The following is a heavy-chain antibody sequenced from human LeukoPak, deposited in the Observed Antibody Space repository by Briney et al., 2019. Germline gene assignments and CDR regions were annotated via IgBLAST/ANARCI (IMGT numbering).Heavy chain of an antibody. CDR2: ISRSGGRT. Sequence: GGSLRLSCGASWLNFSSYAMRWVRQPARRGVDGVSAISRSGGRTYYADSVKGRFTISRDNSKNTLYLQMNSLRAEDTAVYYCAKDYHSGSYLDCWGQGTLVTVPS. V-gene: IGHV3-23*01. CDR3: AKDYHSGSYLDC. J-gene: IGHJ4*02. D-gene: IGHD1-26*01. CDR1: WLNFSSYA.